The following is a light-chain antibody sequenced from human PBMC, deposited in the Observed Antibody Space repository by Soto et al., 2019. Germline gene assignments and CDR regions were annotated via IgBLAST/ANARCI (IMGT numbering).Light chain of an antibody. Sequence: DIQMTQSPPSLSASLGDGVSITFRASQSISRRVSWYQQKPGKAPRLLIYAASNLQTGVPSRFSGSGSGTDFTLTISSLQPEDFATYYCQQSHSRVTFGQGTKVDIK. CDR2: AAS. V-gene: IGKV1-39*01. CDR1: QSISRR. J-gene: IGKJ1*01. CDR3: QQSHSRVT.